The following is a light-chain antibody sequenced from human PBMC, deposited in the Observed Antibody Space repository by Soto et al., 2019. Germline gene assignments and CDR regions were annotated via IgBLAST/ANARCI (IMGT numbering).Light chain of an antibody. J-gene: IGKJ4*01. Sequence: EIVLTQSPATLSLSPGERATLSCRASQSVSSYLAWYQQKPGHAPMLLIYDACSGASGIPGRFSGSGSGTDFTLTISRLEAEYFAVYYCQQRSNWPLTFGGGTKVDIK. CDR1: QSVSSY. CDR3: QQRSNWPLT. CDR2: DAC. V-gene: IGKV3-11*01.